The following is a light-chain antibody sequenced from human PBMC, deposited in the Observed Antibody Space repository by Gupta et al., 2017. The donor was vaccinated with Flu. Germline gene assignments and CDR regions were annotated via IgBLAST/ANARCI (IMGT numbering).Light chain of an antibody. V-gene: IGLV3-9*01. CDR3: QVWDSSTGV. J-gene: IGLJ2*01. CDR2: RDS. CDR1: KSENIN. Sequence: ALGKTASITCGEKKSENINVHWYQQNPGQARVLVIYRDSSRTAGIPERFSGSTSGNTATLTISGAQAGDEDDYYWQVWDSSTGVFGGGTKLTVL.